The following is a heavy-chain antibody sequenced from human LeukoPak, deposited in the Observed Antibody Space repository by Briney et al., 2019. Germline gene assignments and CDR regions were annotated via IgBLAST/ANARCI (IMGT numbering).Heavy chain of an antibody. CDR2: IFYSGST. Sequence: PSETLSLTCTVSGGSISTSNYYWGWIRQPPGKGLEWIGNIFYSGSTYYSPSLKSRVTISVDTSKNQFSLKLSSVTAADTAVYYCARNTYYYDSSGYYPKYYFDYWGQGTLATVSS. D-gene: IGHD3-22*01. V-gene: IGHV4-39*07. J-gene: IGHJ4*02. CDR1: GGSISTSNYY. CDR3: ARNTYYYDSSGYYPKYYFDY.